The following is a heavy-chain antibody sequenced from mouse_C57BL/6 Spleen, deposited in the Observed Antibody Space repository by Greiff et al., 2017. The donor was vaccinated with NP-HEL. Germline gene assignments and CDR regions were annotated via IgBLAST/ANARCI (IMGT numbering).Heavy chain of an antibody. D-gene: IGHD1-1*01. J-gene: IGHJ3*01. CDR1: GYTFTGYW. Sequence: VQLQQSGAQLMKPGASVKLSCKATGYTFTGYWIEWVKQRPGHGLEWIGEILPGSGSTNYNEKFKGKATFTADTSSNTAYMQLSSLTTEDSAIYYCAREEVITTVVAPAGFAYWGQGTLVTVSA. CDR3: AREEVITTVVAPAGFAY. CDR2: ILPGSGST. V-gene: IGHV1-9*01.